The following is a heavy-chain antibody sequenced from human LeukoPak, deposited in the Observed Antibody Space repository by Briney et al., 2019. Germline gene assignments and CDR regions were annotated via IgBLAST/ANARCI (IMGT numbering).Heavy chain of an antibody. CDR2: ISAYNGNT. V-gene: IGHV1-18*01. Sequence: ASVKVSCKASGYTFTSYPISWVRQAPGQGLEWMGWISAYNGNTIYAQKVNGRVTMTTDTSTSTAYMELRSAKSDDTAVYHCTRASYCCGGRGCCDYWGQGTLVTVSS. D-gene: IGHD2-15*01. J-gene: IGHJ4*02. CDR3: TRASYCCGGRGCCDY. CDR1: GYTFTSYP.